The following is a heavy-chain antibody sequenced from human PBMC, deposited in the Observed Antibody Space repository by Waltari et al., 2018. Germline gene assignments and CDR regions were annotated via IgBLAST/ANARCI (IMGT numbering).Heavy chain of an antibody. CDR2: IYPSGST. CDR1: GGSITSNP. CDR3: ARVSGEALRFDY. J-gene: IGHJ4*02. V-gene: IGHV4-4*07. Sequence: QVQLQESGPGLVKPSETLSLTCTVSGGSITSNPWSWIRQPAGKGLEWIGRIYPSGSTNYHPSLNSLVTMSVDTSKNQFSLKLSSVTAADTAVYYCARVSGEALRFDYWGQGTLVTVSS. D-gene: IGHD2-15*01.